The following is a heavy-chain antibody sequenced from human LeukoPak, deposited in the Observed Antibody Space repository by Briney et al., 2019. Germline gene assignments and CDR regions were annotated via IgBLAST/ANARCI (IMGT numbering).Heavy chain of an antibody. CDR2: TYYRSTWYT. CDR3: ARSVATGCFDY. Sequence: SQTLSLTCAISGDSVSSNSAAWGSVRQSPSRGLEWLGRTYYRSTWYTYYAVSVKSRITINPDTSKNQFSLQLNSVTPEDTAVYFCARSVATGCFDYWGQGTLVTVSS. D-gene: IGHD1-1*01. CDR1: GDSVSSNSAA. V-gene: IGHV6-1*01. J-gene: IGHJ4*02.